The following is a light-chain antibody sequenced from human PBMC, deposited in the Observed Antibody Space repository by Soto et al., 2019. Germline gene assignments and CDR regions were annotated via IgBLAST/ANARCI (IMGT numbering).Light chain of an antibody. V-gene: IGLV2-14*01. CDR3: SSYTNINTRACV. CDR1: SSDVGGYNY. CDR2: EVS. J-gene: IGLJ1*01. Sequence: QSALTQPASVSGSPGQSITISCTGTSSDVGGYNYVSWYQQHPGKAPKLMIYEVSNRPSGVSNRFSGSKSGNTASLTISGLQAEDEADYYCSSYTNINTRACVFGTGTKLTAL.